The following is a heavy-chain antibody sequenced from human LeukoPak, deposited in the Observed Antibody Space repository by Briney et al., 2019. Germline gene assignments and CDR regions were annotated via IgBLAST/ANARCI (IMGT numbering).Heavy chain of an antibody. CDR3: AKAIDRWGHTADTSSSWYYDYYYYGMDV. J-gene: IGHJ6*02. V-gene: IGHV3-23*01. CDR1: GFTFSSYA. Sequence: GGSLRLSCAASGFTFSSYAVSWVRQAPGKGLEWVSAIIGSGGSTYYADSVKGRFTISRDNSKNTLYLQMNSLRAEDTAVYYCAKAIDRWGHTADTSSSWYYDYYYYGMDVWGQGTTVTVSS. CDR2: IIGSGGST. D-gene: IGHD6-13*01.